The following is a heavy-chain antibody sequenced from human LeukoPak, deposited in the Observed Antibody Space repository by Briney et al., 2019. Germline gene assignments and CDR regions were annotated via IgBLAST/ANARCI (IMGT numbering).Heavy chain of an antibody. D-gene: IGHD3-22*01. CDR2: IGGSDGRT. CDR1: GFTFSTYA. Sequence: GGSLRLSCAASGFTFSTYAMSWVRQAPGKGLEWVSLIGGSDGRTRYADSVKGRFTISRDNSKNTLYLEMNSLRAEDTAVYYCAKDSSSYDWGYMDIWGKGTTVTISS. V-gene: IGHV3-23*01. CDR3: AKDSSSYDWGYMDI. J-gene: IGHJ6*03.